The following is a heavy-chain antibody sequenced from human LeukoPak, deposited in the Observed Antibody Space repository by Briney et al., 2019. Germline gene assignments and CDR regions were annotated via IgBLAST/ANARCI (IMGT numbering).Heavy chain of an antibody. J-gene: IGHJ4*02. D-gene: IGHD3/OR15-3a*01. V-gene: IGHV4-59*08. Sequence: SETLSLTCTVSGCSISSYYWSWVRQPPGKGLEWIGYIYYSGSTNYNPSLKSRVTISVDTSKNQFSLRLSSVTAADTAVYYCARHGTGSFDYWGQGTLVTVSS. CDR1: GCSISSYY. CDR3: ARHGTGSFDY. CDR2: IYYSGST.